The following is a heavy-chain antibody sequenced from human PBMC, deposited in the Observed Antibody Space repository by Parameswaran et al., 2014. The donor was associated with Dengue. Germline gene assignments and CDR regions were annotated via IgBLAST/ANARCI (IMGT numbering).Heavy chain of an antibody. V-gene: IGHV3-64D*06. Sequence: WIRQPPGKGLEYVSAISNDGGSTYYADSVKGRFTISRDNSKNTVYLQMSSLRAEDTAVYYCVRNYDNSGYYFLGHFDYWGQGTLVTVSS. D-gene: IGHD3-22*01. CDR2: ISNDGGST. CDR3: VRNYDNSGYYFLGHFDY. J-gene: IGHJ4*02.